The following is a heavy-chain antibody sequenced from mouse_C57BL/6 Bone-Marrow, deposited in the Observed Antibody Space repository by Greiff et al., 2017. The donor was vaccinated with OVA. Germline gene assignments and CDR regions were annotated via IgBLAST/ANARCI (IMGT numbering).Heavy chain of an antibody. D-gene: IGHD2-4*01. CDR3: ARPEDYGGFAY. Sequence: QVQLKQSGAELARPGASVKLSCKASGYTFTSYGISWVKQRTGQGLEWIGEIYPRSGNTYYNEKFKGKATLTADKSSSTAYMELRSLTSEDSAVYFWARPEDYGGFAYWGQGTLVTVSA. J-gene: IGHJ3*01. CDR1: GYTFTSYG. CDR2: IYPRSGNT. V-gene: IGHV1-81*01.